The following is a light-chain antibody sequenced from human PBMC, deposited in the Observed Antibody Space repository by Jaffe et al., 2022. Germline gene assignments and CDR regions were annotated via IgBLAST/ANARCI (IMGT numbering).Light chain of an antibody. Sequence: SYELTQPSSVSVSPGQTARITCSGDVLAKKYARWFQQKPGQAPVLVIYKDSERPSGIPERFSGSSSGTTVTLTISGAQVEDEADYYCYSAADNEEEVFGGGTKLTVL. J-gene: IGLJ3*02. CDR2: KDS. CDR1: VLAKKY. CDR3: YSAADNEEEV. V-gene: IGLV3-27*01.